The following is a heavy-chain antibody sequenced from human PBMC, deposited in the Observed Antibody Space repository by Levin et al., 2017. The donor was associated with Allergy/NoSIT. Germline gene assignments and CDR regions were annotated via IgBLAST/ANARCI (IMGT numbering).Heavy chain of an antibody. Sequence: PGGSLRLSCAASGFTFSSYGMHWVRQAPGKGLEWVAVISYDGSHKYYADSVKGRFTISRDNSKDTLYLQMNSLRPEDTAVYFCAKDLFRSMVRGGIDYWGQGTLVTVSS. CDR1: GFTFSSYG. J-gene: IGHJ4*02. CDR3: AKDLFRSMVRGGIDY. CDR2: ISYDGSHK. D-gene: IGHD3-10*01. V-gene: IGHV3-30*18.